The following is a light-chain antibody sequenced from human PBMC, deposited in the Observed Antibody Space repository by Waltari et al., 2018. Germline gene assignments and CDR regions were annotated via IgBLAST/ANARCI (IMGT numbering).Light chain of an antibody. CDR2: VNSAGSP. CDR3: QTGGHGTWV. Sequence: QLVLTQSPSASASLGASVKLTCTLSSGHSTNIIAWLQQQPEKGPRYLMNVNSAGSPNKGIEIPDRFSGSSSGAERYLNISSVQSEAEAAYYCQTGGHGTWVFGGGTRLTVL. V-gene: IGLV4-69*01. CDR1: SGHSTNI. J-gene: IGLJ3*02.